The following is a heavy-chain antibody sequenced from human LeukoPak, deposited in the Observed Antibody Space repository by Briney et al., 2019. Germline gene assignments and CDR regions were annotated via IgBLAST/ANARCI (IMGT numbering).Heavy chain of an antibody. Sequence: SETLSLTCAVYGGSFSGYNWTWIRQLPGKGLEWIAEINHSGSTNYNPSLKSRVTISVDTSKNQFSLKLSSVTAADTAVYYCASLVLTGHMGYWFDPWGQGTLVTVSS. D-gene: IGHD3-9*01. CDR3: ASLVLTGHMGYWFDP. CDR2: INHSGST. CDR1: GGSFSGYN. V-gene: IGHV4-34*01. J-gene: IGHJ5*02.